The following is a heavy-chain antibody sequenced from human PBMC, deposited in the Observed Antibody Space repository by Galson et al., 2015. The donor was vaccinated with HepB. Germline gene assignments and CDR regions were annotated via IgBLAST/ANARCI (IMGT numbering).Heavy chain of an antibody. CDR2: IWFDGSNK. CDR3: ARDIRDFDSSGYYYGPDY. D-gene: IGHD3-22*01. V-gene: IGHV3-33*01. J-gene: IGHJ4*02. CDR1: GFSFRSYG. Sequence: SLRLSCAASGFSFRSYGMHWVRQAPGKGLEWVAVIWFDGSNKYYADSVKGRFTISRENSKSTLYLQLNSLRAEDTAVYYCARDIRDFDSSGYYYGPDYWGQGTLVTVSS.